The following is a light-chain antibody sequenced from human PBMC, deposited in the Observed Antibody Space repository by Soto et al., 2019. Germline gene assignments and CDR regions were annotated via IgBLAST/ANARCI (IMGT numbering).Light chain of an antibody. CDR2: DAS. CDR3: LQDINYPWT. Sequence: DIQMTQSPSTLSASVGDRVTITCRASQSINSWLAWYQQKPGKAPKVLISDASSLESGVPSRFSGSGSGTEFTLTISSLQPDDFATYYCLQDINYPWTFGQGTKVDIK. V-gene: IGKV1-5*01. J-gene: IGKJ1*01. CDR1: QSINSW.